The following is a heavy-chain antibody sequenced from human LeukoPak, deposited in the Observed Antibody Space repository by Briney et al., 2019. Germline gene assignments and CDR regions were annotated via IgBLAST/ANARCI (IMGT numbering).Heavy chain of an antibody. V-gene: IGHV1-2*02. CDR1: GYTFTGYY. CDR2: INPNSGGT. D-gene: IGHD5-18*01. J-gene: IGHJ4*02. CDR3: ARETRGYSYGYDY. Sequence: ASVKVSCKASGYTFTGYYMHWVRRAPGQGLEWMGWINPNSGGTNYAQKFQGRVTMTRDTSISTAYMELSRLRSGDTAVYYCARETRGYSYGYDYWGQGTLVTVSS.